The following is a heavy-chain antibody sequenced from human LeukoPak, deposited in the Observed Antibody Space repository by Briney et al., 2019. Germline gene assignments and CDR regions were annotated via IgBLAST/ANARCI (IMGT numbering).Heavy chain of an antibody. CDR3: ARDYDYADY. D-gene: IGHD4-17*01. Sequence: PGGSLRLSCAASGFTFDDYAMHWVRQAPGKGLEWVSGISWNSGSIGYADSVKGRFTISRDNAKNSLYLQMNSLRAEDTAVYYCARDYDYADYWGQGTLVTVSS. CDR1: GFTFDDYA. J-gene: IGHJ4*02. V-gene: IGHV3-9*01. CDR2: ISWNSGSI.